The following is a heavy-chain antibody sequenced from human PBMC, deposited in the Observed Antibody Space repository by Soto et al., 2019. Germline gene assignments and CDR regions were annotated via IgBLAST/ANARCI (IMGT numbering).Heavy chain of an antibody. CDR2: IYSGGST. D-gene: IGHD3-3*01. Sequence: EVQLVESGGGLIQPGGSLRLSCAASGFTVSSNYMSWVHQAPGKGLEWVSVIYSGGSTYYADSVKGRFTISRDNSKNTLYLQMNSLRAEDTAVYYCARGGHDFWSGYLFDYWGQGTLVTVSS. V-gene: IGHV3-53*01. J-gene: IGHJ4*02. CDR1: GFTVSSNY. CDR3: ARGGHDFWSGYLFDY.